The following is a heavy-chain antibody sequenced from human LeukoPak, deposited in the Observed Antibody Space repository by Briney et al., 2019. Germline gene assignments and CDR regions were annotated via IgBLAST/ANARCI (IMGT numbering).Heavy chain of an antibody. CDR2: IYYSGST. V-gene: IGHV4-59*08. CDR3: ARHRYSYGAYYFDY. J-gene: IGHJ4*02. CDR1: GGSISSYY. D-gene: IGHD5-18*01. Sequence: SETLSLTCTVSGGSISSYYWSWIRQLPGKGLEWIGYIYYSGSTNYNPSLKSRVTISVDTSKNQFSLKLSSVTAADTAVYYCARHRYSYGAYYFDYWGQGTLVTVSS.